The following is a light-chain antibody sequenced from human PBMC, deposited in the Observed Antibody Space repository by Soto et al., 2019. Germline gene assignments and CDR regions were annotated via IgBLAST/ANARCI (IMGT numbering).Light chain of an antibody. Sequence: QSVLTQPPSVSGAPGQRVTISCTGSSSNIGAGYDVHWYQQLPGTAPKRLIYGNSNRPSGVPDRFSGSKSGTSASLAITGLQAEDEADYYCQSYDGSLSGSVFGGGTKVTVL. V-gene: IGLV1-40*01. J-gene: IGLJ3*02. CDR1: SSNIGAGYD. CDR3: QSYDGSLSGSV. CDR2: GNS.